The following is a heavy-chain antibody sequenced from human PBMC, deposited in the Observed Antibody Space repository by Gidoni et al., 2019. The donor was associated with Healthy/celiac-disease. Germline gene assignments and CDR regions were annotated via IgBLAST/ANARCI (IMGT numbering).Heavy chain of an antibody. CDR3: ARSIVVVPAAPGDAFDI. CDR1: GGTFSSYA. D-gene: IGHD2-2*01. V-gene: IGHV1-69*04. CDR2: IIPILGIA. J-gene: IGHJ3*02. Sequence: QVQLVQSGAEVKKTGSSVKVSCKASGGTFSSYAISWVRQAPGQGLEWMRRIIPILGIANYAQKFQGRVTITADKSTSTAYMELSSLRSEDTAVYYCARSIVVVPAAPGDAFDIWGQGTMVTVSS.